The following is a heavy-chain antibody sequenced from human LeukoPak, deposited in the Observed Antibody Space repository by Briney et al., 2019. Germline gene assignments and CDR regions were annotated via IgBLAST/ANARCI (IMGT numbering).Heavy chain of an antibody. J-gene: IGHJ6*02. CDR2: ISSSSSYI. V-gene: IGHV3-21*01. CDR1: GFTFSSYS. CDR3: ARDRTSCLGCMDV. Sequence: GGSLRLSCAASGFTFSSYSMNWVRQAPGKGLEWVSSISSSSSYICYADSVKGRFTISRDNAKNSLYLQMNSLRAEDTAVYYCARDRTSCLGCMDVWGQGATVTVSS. D-gene: IGHD2-2*01.